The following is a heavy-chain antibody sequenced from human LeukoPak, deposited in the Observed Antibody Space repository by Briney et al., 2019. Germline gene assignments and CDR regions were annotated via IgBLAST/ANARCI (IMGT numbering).Heavy chain of an antibody. Sequence: PSETLSLTCTVSGGSISSYYWSWIRQPPGKGLEWIGYIYYSGSTNYNPSLKSRVTISVDTSKNQFSLKLSSVTAADTAVYYCARQTPYYDFWSGSEGGAFDIWGQGTMVTVSS. V-gene: IGHV4-59*08. J-gene: IGHJ3*02. CDR1: GGSISSYY. CDR3: ARQTPYYDFWSGSEGGAFDI. D-gene: IGHD3-3*01. CDR2: IYYSGST.